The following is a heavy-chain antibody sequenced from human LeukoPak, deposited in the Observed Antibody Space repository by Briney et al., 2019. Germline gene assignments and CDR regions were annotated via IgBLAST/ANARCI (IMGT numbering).Heavy chain of an antibody. CDR3: ALSKGSPKLLRFGELWPLGAFDI. CDR2: FDPEDGET. Sequence: ASVKVSCKVSGYTLTELSMHWVRQAPGKGLEWMGGFDPEDGETIYAQKFQGRVTMTEDTSTDTAYMELSSLRSEDTAVYYCALSKGSPKLLRFGELWPLGAFDIWGQGTMVTVSS. CDR1: GYTLTELS. V-gene: IGHV1-24*01. D-gene: IGHD3-10*01. J-gene: IGHJ3*02.